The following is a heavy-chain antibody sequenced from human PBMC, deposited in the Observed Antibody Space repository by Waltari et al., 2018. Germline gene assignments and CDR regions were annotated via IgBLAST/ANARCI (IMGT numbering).Heavy chain of an antibody. D-gene: IGHD3-22*01. J-gene: IGHJ4*02. V-gene: IGHV3-48*03. CDR2: IGSSWTTI. Sequence: EVQLVESGGGLVQPGGSLRLSCAASGFTFSSYEMNWVRQAPGKGLEWVSYIGSSWTTIYYAASVKGRFTISRDNAKNSLYLQMNSLRAEDTAVYYCARGGGLYYFDYWGQGILVTVSS. CDR3: ARGGGLYYFDY. CDR1: GFTFSSYE.